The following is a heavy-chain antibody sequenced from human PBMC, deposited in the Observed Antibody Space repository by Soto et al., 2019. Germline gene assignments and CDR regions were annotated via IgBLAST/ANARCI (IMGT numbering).Heavy chain of an antibody. J-gene: IGHJ6*02. D-gene: IGHD3-9*01. CDR2: ISYDGSNK. V-gene: IGHV3-30-3*01. Sequence: GGSLRLSCAASGFTFSSYAMHWVRQAPGKGLEWVAVISYDGSNKYYADYVKGRFTISRDNSKNTLYLQMNSLRAEDTTVYYCARDPYQITISNGMDVWGQGTTVTVSS. CDR3: ARDPYQITISNGMDV. CDR1: GFTFSSYA.